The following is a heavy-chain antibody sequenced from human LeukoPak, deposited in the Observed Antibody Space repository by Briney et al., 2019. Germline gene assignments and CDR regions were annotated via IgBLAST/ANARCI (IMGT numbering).Heavy chain of an antibody. J-gene: IGHJ1*01. CDR3: ARPGAAIGKGYFQH. V-gene: IGHV4-34*01. Sequence: SETLSLTCAVYGGSFSGYYWSWIRQPPGKGLEWIGEINHSGSTNYNPSLKSRVTISVDTSKNQFSLKLSSVTAADTAVYYRARPGAAIGKGYFQHWGQGTLVTVSS. D-gene: IGHD2-2*02. CDR2: INHSGST. CDR1: GGSFSGYY.